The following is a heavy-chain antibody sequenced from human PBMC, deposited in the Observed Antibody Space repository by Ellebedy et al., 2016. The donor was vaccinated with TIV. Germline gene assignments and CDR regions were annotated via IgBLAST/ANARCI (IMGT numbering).Heavy chain of an antibody. J-gene: IGHJ5*02. CDR2: VIASGGDT. CDR1: GFTFSNYA. V-gene: IGHV3-23*01. D-gene: IGHD2-15*01. Sequence: GESLKISCAASGFTFSNYAMSWVRQAPGKGLEWVAAVIASGGDTYYADPVKGRFTIPRDNSKNTLHLQMNSLRAEDTAVYYCAKETVVRQDWFDPWGQGTLVTVSS. CDR3: AKETVVRQDWFDP.